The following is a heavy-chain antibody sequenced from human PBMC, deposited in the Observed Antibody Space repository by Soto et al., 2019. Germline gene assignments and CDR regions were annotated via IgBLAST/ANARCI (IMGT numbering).Heavy chain of an antibody. Sequence: SETLSLTCAVSGFSINSGYYWGWIRQSPGKGLEWIGSIYNSGGTYYNPSLKSRVTISADTSKNQLSLKVKYVTAADTAIYFCARETQRLTYYFDYWGRGTLVTVYS. CDR1: GFSINSGYY. CDR3: ARETQRLTYYFDY. J-gene: IGHJ4*02. CDR2: IYNSGGT. D-gene: IGHD6-25*01. V-gene: IGHV4-38-2*02.